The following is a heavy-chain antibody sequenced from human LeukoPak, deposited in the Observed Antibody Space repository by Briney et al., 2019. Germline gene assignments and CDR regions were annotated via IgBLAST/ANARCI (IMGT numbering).Heavy chain of an antibody. V-gene: IGHV1-2*02. CDR2: INPNSGGT. D-gene: IGHD3-10*01. Sequence: AASVKVSCKASGYTFTDYYMHWVRQAPGQGFEWMGWINPNSGGTNYAQRFQGRATMTRDTSSSTAYMELSRLRSDDTAVYYCASMVRGDDWFDPWGQGTLVTVSS. CDR3: ASMVRGDDWFDP. CDR1: GYTFTDYY. J-gene: IGHJ5*01.